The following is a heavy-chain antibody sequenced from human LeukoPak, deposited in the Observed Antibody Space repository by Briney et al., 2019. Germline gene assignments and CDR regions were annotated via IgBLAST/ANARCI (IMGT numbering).Heavy chain of an antibody. D-gene: IGHD3-10*01. CDR3: ARGWGSAMIRGLAGDS. V-gene: IGHV4-34*01. Sequence: PSETLSLTCGVSGGSVSSYSWSWIRQPPGKGLEWIGEINPVGLTNYNPSLKSRVTISADTSKSQFSLHDTSVTAADTAMYYCARGWGSAMIRGLAGDSWGQGTLVTVSS. J-gene: IGHJ5*02. CDR1: GGSVSSYS. CDR2: INPVGLT.